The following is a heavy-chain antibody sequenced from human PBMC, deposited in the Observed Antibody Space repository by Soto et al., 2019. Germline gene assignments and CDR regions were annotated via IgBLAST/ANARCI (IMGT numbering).Heavy chain of an antibody. CDR2: IYRSGSP. CDR1: GGSINSGDAY. Sequence: QVQLQESGPGLVKPSQTLSLTCTVSGGSINSGDAYWSWIRQSPGKGLEWIGYIYRSGSPYYNPSLESRFTISVDTSKNQFFLRLNSVTAADPAVYYCAREGAASHSYYYGTDVWGQGATVIVSS. CDR3: AREGAASHSYYYGTDV. J-gene: IGHJ6*02. V-gene: IGHV4-30-4*01. D-gene: IGHD3-16*01.